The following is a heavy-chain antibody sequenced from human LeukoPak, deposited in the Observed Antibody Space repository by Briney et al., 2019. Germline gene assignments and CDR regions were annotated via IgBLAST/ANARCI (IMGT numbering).Heavy chain of an antibody. J-gene: IGHJ4*02. CDR3: AKCASYSWYSFDY. Sequence: PGGSLRLSCAASGFTFSSYAMSWVRQAPGKGLEWVAFIRYDGSNKYYADSVKGRFTISRDNSRNTLYLQMNSLRAEDTAVYYCAKCASYSWYSFDYWGQGTLVTVSS. CDR1: GFTFSSYA. CDR2: IRYDGSNK. V-gene: IGHV3-30*02. D-gene: IGHD6-13*01.